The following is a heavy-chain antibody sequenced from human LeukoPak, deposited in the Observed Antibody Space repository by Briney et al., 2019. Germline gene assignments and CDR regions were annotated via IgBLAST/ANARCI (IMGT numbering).Heavy chain of an antibody. CDR1: GDSISSSNYY. D-gene: IGHD3-3*01. CDR2: IYYSGST. CDR3: ARGLASGYPPIPFDY. V-gene: IGHV4-39*01. Sequence: SKTLSLTCTVSGDSISSSNYYWGWIRQPPGKGLEWIASIYYSGSTYYNPSLKSRVTISVDMSKNQFSLSLDSVTAADTAVYYCARGLASGYPPIPFDYWGQGTLVTVSS. J-gene: IGHJ4*02.